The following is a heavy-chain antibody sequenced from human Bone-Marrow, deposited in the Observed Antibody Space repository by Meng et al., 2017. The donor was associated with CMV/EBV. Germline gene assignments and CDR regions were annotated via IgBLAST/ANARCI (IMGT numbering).Heavy chain of an antibody. CDR2: IYYSGNT. V-gene: IGHV4-61*01. CDR3: ARWGTLSLDY. Sequence: SETLSLTCTVSGGSVSSASYYWTWIRQPPGKGLEWIGYIYYSGNTNYNPSLKSRVTISVDTSKNQFSLKLSSVIAADTAVYYCARWGTLSLDYWGQGLLVTVSS. CDR1: GGSVSSASYY. J-gene: IGHJ4*02. D-gene: IGHD3-16*01.